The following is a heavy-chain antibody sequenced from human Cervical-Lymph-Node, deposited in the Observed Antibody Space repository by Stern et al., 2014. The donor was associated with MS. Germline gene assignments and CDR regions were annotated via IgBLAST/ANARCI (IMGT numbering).Heavy chain of an antibody. J-gene: IGHJ4*02. Sequence: VQLVESGGGLVQPGRSLSLSCVASGFTFDDYAMHWVRQAPGKGLEWVSSINWNSVSLAYADSVKGRFTISRDNAQNSLFLQMNSLSAEDTAFYYCARAYGGTYYYDFWGQGTLVTVSS. V-gene: IGHV3-9*01. CDR2: INWNSVSL. CDR1: GFTFDDYA. CDR3: ARAYGGTYYYDF. D-gene: IGHD2-21*01.